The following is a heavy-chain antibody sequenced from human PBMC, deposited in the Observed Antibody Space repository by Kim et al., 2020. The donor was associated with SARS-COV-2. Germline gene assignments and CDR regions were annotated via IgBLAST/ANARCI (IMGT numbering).Heavy chain of an antibody. Sequence: SETLSLTCTVSGGSIGTNSYYWGWLRQPPGKGLEWIGTIFHSGTTYYTPSLKSRVTISVDTSKNQFSLKLSSVTAADTAVYFCARLTYSHVFDIWGQGT. CDR2: IFHSGTT. CDR3: ARLTYSHVFDI. V-gene: IGHV4-39*01. CDR1: GGSIGTNSYY. D-gene: IGHD2-15*01. J-gene: IGHJ3*02.